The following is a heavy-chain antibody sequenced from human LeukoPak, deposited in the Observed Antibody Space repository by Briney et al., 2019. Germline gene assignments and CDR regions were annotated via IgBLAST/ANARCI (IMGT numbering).Heavy chain of an antibody. V-gene: IGHV3-21*01. CDR3: ARDRRGDYYDSSGYHPFDY. J-gene: IGHJ4*02. CDR1: GFTFSTYG. CDR2: ISSSSSYI. Sequence: PGGSLRLSCAASGFTFSTYGMHWVRQAPGKGLEWVSSISSSSSYIYYADSVKGRFTISRDNAKNSLYLQMNSLRAEDTAVYYCARDRRGDYYDSSGYHPFDYWGQGTLVTVSS. D-gene: IGHD3-22*01.